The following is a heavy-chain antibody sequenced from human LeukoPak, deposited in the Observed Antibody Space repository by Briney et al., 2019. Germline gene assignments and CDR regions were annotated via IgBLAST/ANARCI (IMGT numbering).Heavy chain of an antibody. J-gene: IGHJ4*02. Sequence: GGSLRLSCAASGFTFSSYAMSWVRQAPAKGLEWVSGISGTGDSTYYADSVKGRFTISRDNSKNTLYLQMNSLRAEDTAVYYCAKMPVSYSSGWSTFDYWGQGNPVTVSS. V-gene: IGHV3-23*01. CDR3: AKMPVSYSSGWSTFDY. D-gene: IGHD6-19*01. CDR1: GFTFSSYA. CDR2: ISGTGDST.